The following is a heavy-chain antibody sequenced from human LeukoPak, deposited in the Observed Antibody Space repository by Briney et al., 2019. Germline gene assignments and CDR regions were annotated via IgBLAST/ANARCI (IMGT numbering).Heavy chain of an antibody. Sequence: PSQTLSLTCTASGGSISSGGYYWSWIRQHPGKGLEWIGYIHYSGSTYYSPSLKSRVTISVDTSKNQFSLKLSSVTAADTAVYYCAGSRIGYSDSSGFFDSWGQGTLVTVSS. CDR1: GGSISSGGYY. CDR3: AGSRIGYSDSSGFFDS. CDR2: IHYSGST. J-gene: IGHJ4*02. V-gene: IGHV4-31*03. D-gene: IGHD3-22*01.